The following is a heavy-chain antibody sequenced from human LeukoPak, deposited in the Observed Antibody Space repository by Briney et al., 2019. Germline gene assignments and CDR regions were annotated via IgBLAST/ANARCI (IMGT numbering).Heavy chain of an antibody. J-gene: IGHJ4*02. Sequence: ASVKVSCKASGYTFTGYYMHWVRQAPGQGLEWMGWINPNSGGTNYAQKFQGRVTMTRDTSISTAYMELSRLRSDDTAVYYCARGADSSGYYEGSDYWGQGTQVTVSS. CDR1: GYTFTGYY. CDR3: ARGADSSGYYEGSDY. V-gene: IGHV1-2*02. CDR2: INPNSGGT. D-gene: IGHD3-22*01.